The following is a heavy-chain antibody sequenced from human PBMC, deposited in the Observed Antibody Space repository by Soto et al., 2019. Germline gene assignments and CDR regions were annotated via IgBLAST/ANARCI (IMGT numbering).Heavy chain of an antibody. CDR2: IFPGDSDT. CDR3: ARQGHPYSGSGYYYHMDV. J-gene: IGHJ6*03. V-gene: IGHV5-51*01. D-gene: IGHD5-18*01. Sequence: GSLKISCKASGFSLNTYWIAWVRQMPGTGLEWMGAIFPGDSDTKYSPSFEGQVTISADRSTSTAFVQWDSLRASDSAIYFCARQGHPYSGSGYYYHMDVWGPGTTVTVSS. CDR1: GFSLNTYW.